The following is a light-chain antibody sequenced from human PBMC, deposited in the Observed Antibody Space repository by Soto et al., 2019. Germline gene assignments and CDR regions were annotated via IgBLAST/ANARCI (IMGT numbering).Light chain of an antibody. CDR2: GAS. CDR1: QSVSSN. CDR3: QQYNNWPLFT. J-gene: IGKJ3*01. V-gene: IGKV3-15*01. Sequence: EIVMTQSPATLSVSPGERATPSCRASQSVSSNLAWYQQKPGQAPRLLIYGASTRATGIPARFSGSGSGTEFTLTISSIQSEDFAVYYCQQYNNWPLFTFGPGTKVVIK.